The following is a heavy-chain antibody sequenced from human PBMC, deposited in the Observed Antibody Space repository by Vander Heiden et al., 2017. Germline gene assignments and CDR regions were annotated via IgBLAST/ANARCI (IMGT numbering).Heavy chain of an antibody. CDR3: TARHTCNVLV. Sequence: DVQLVESGGGLVKPGRSLRLSCTPSGFTFGDSQMSWFRQAPGKGPEWVGFIRDNSYGGTAEYAASVKGRFTISRDVSESIAYLQMNNLKIEDTGMYYCTARHTCNVLVWGQGTLVTVSS. D-gene: IGHD4-4*01. J-gene: IGHJ4*02. CDR2: IRDNSYGGTA. CDR1: GFTFGDSQ. V-gene: IGHV3-49*05.